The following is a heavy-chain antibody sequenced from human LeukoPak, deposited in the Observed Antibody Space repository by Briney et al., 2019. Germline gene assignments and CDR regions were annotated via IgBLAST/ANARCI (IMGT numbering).Heavy chain of an antibody. J-gene: IGHJ3*02. Sequence: GGSLRLSCAASGFTFSSCAMSWVRQTPGKGLEWVSAISGSGGSTFYADSVKGRFTISRDNSKSTLYLQMNNLRGEDTAVYYCAKDRMVTTGLGALDIWGPGTMVTVSS. CDR2: ISGSGGST. D-gene: IGHD4-17*01. CDR3: AKDRMVTTGLGALDI. V-gene: IGHV3-23*01. CDR1: GFTFSSCA.